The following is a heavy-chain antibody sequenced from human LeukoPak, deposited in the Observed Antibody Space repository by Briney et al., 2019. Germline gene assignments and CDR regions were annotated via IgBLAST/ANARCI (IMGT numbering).Heavy chain of an antibody. CDR3: ARHMEDIVLMDGAFDI. J-gene: IGHJ3*02. V-gene: IGHV5-51*01. D-gene: IGHD2-8*01. CDR2: IYPGDSDT. Sequence: GESLKISCKGSGYSFTSYWIGWVRQMPGKGLEWMGIIYPGDSDTRYSPSFQGQVTISADKSISTAYLQWSSLKASDTAVYYCARHMEDIVLMDGAFDIWGQGTMVTVSS. CDR1: GYSFTSYW.